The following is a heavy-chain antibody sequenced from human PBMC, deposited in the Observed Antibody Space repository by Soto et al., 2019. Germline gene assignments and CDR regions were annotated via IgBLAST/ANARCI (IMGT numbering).Heavy chain of an antibody. V-gene: IGHV4-39*01. CDR2: FDYGGST. J-gene: IGHJ5*01. CDR3: ARHYHNAWYDF. Sequence: SETLSLTCSVSGGSITSNNYYGAWIRQPPGKGLEWIGSFDYGGSTYYTPSLKSRVTISVDTSKNQFSLKLSSVTAADTAVYYCARHYHNAWYDFWGQGTLVTVSS. CDR1: GGSITSNNYY.